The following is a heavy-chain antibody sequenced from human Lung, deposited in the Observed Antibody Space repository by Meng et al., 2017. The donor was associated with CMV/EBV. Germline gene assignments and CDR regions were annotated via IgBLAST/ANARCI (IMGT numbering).Heavy chain of an antibody. J-gene: IGHJ3*01. CDR1: GFTFTGHF. D-gene: IGHD4-17*01. CDR2: MNPNSGGS. V-gene: IGHV1-2*02. CDR3: ARGLFTVTTNFDGFDV. Sequence: AXVXVSXXTSGFTFTGHFMHWVRQAPGQGLEWMGWMNPNSGGSNIVQKFEGRVSMTRDKSITTAYMEVSGLRSDDTAVYYCARGLFTVTTNFDGFDVWGQGTMVXVSS.